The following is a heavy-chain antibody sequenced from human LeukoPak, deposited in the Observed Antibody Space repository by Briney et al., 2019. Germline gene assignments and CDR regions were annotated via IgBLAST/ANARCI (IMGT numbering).Heavy chain of an antibody. CDR1: GFTFSSYA. Sequence: PGRSLRPSCAASGFTFSSYAMHWVRQAPGKGLEWVAVISYDGSNKYYADSVKGRFTISRDNSKNTLYLQMNSLRAEDTAVYYCARDLGAMDYYYYGMDVWGQGTTVTVSS. V-gene: IGHV3-30*04. CDR3: ARDLGAMDYYYYGMDV. D-gene: IGHD5-18*01. CDR2: ISYDGSNK. J-gene: IGHJ6*02.